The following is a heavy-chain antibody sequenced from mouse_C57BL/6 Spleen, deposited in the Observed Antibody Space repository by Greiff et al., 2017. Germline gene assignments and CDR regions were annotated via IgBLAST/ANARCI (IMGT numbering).Heavy chain of an antibody. CDR2: IYPRSGNT. J-gene: IGHJ4*01. CDR3: AIEDWDHAMDY. D-gene: IGHD4-1*01. Sequence: QVQLQQSGAELARPGASVKLSCKASGYTFTSYGISWVKQRTGQGLEWIGEIYPRSGNTYYNEKFEGKATLTADKSSSTAYMELRSLTSEDSAVYFCAIEDWDHAMDYWGQGTSVTVSS. CDR1: GYTFTSYG. V-gene: IGHV1-81*01.